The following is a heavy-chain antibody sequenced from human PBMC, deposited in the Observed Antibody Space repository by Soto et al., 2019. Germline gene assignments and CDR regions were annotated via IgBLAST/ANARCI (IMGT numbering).Heavy chain of an antibody. CDR3: AIPGAGDFDY. CDR1: GASISNTDW. J-gene: IGHJ4*02. V-gene: IGHV4-4*02. D-gene: IGHD6-13*01. Sequence: SETLSLTCAVSGASISNTDWWSWVRQRPGKGLEWIGEIYHSGTTNCDPSLKSRVTISLDKSKSQFSLKLTSATAADTAVYYCAIPGAGDFDYWGQGTLVTVSS. CDR2: IYHSGTT.